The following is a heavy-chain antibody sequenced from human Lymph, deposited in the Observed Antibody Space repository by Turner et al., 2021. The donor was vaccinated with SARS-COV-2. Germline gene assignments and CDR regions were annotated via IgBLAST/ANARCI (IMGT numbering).Heavy chain of an antibody. CDR3: ARGSPQGWYVPVFDY. D-gene: IGHD6-19*01. CDR2: IYYGGST. Sequence: QVQLQESGPGLVKPSETLFLTCTVPGGSIRSYYWSWIRQPPGKGLEWMGYIYYGGSTNYNPSLKSRVTISVDTSKNQFSLKLSSGTAADTAVYYCARGSPQGWYVPVFDYWGQGTLVTVSS. J-gene: IGHJ4*02. CDR1: GGSIRSYY. V-gene: IGHV4-59*12.